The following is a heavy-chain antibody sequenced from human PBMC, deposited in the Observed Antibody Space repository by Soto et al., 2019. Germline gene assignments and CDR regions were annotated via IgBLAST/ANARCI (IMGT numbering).Heavy chain of an antibody. CDR3: AREAWTVTDDHNDY. Sequence: EVQLVESGGGLVQPGGALRLSCAASGFTFSSYWMSWVRQAPGKGLEWVANIKEGGSEKYYVDSVKGRFTISRDNAKNSLYLQMNSLRAEDTAVYYCAREAWTVTDDHNDYWGQGTLVTVSS. J-gene: IGHJ4*02. D-gene: IGHD4-17*01. CDR1: GFTFSSYW. V-gene: IGHV3-7*01. CDR2: IKEGGSEK.